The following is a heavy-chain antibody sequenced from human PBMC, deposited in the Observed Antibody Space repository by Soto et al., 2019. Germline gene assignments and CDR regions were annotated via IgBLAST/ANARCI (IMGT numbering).Heavy chain of an antibody. V-gene: IGHV4-31*03. CDR3: ARDKWGDGYKGVDY. CDR2: IYYSGST. Sequence: QVQLQESGPGLMKPSQTLSLTCTVSGGSISSGGYYWSWIRQHPGKGLEWIGYIYYSGSTYYNPSLKSRVTISVDTSKNQFSLKLSSVTAADTAVYYCARDKWGDGYKGVDYWGQGTLVTVSS. CDR1: GGSISSGGYY. D-gene: IGHD5-12*01. J-gene: IGHJ4*02.